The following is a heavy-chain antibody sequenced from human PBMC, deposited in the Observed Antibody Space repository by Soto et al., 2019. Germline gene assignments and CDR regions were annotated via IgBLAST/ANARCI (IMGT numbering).Heavy chain of an antibody. CDR1: GYTFTGYY. D-gene: IGHD6-13*01. CDR3: ARDPYSSSWYGGGGYYYYGMDV. J-gene: IGHJ6*02. V-gene: IGHV1-2*02. CDR2: INPNSGGT. Sequence: ASVKVSCKASGYTFTGYYMHWVRQAPGQGLEWMGWINPNSGGTNYAQKFQGRVTMTRDTSISTAYMELSRLRSDDTAVYYCARDPYSSSWYGGGGYYYYGMDVWGQGTTVTVS.